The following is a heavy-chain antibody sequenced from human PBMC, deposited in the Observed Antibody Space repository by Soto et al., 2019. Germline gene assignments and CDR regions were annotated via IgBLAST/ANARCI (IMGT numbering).Heavy chain of an antibody. Sequence: EVQLVESGGGLVQPGGSLRLSCAASGFTFTSHWMHWVRQAPGKGPVWVSRINGDGTSIRYADSVKGRFTISRDNAKNTLYLHMTRLRAEDTAVYYCAREIIELMSAIRWFDPWGQGTLVTVSS. J-gene: IGHJ5*02. D-gene: IGHD2-8*01. CDR2: INGDGTSI. CDR1: GFTFTSHW. CDR3: AREIIELMSAIRWFDP. V-gene: IGHV3-74*01.